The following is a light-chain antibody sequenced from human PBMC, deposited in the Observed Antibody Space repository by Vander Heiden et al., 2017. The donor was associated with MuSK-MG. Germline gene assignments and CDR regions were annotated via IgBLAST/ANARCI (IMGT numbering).Light chain of an antibody. CDR3: QQSYSTPRT. Sequence: DIQMTQSPSSLSASVGDRVTITCRESQSISSYLNWYQQKPGKAPKFLIYAASSLQSGVPSRFSGSGSGTDFTLTISSLQPEDFATYYCQQSYSTPRTFGQGTKVEIK. CDR2: AAS. CDR1: QSISSY. J-gene: IGKJ1*01. V-gene: IGKV1-39*01.